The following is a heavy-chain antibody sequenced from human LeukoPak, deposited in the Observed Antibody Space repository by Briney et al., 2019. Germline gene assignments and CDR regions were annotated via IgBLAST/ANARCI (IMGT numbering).Heavy chain of an antibody. CDR2: INPSGGST. Sequence: ASVKVSCKASGYTLTSYYMHWVRQAPGQGLEWMGIINPSGGSTSYAQKFQGRVTMTRDTSTSTVYMELSSLRSEDTAVHYCARRVASQEKVGATHFDYWGQGTLVTVSS. V-gene: IGHV1-46*01. CDR3: ARRVASQEKVGATHFDY. CDR1: GYTLTSYY. D-gene: IGHD1-26*01. J-gene: IGHJ4*02.